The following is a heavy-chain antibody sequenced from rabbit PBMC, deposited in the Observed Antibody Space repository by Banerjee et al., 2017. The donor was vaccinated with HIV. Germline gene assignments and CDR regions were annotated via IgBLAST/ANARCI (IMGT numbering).Heavy chain of an antibody. J-gene: IGHJ6*01. D-gene: IGHD5-1*01. Sequence: QEQLEESGGDLVKPEGSLTLTCTASGFSFSNKYVMCWVRQAPGKGLEWLACINTSSGNPVYASWAKRRVTIAMTPSTTVTLQLARLTAADTATYFVARISGSWTYVMDLGGQGTLVTV. CDR1: GFSFSNKYV. V-gene: IGHV1S45*01. CDR2: INTSSGNP. CDR3: ARISGSWTYVMDL.